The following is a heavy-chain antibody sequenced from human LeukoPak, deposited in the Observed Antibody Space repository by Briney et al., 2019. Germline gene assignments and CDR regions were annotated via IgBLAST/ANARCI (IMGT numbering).Heavy chain of an antibody. D-gene: IGHD6-19*01. V-gene: IGHV4-31*03. CDR2: IYYSGST. J-gene: IGHJ4*02. CDR3: ARVRLGSGLRALDY. Sequence: SETLSLTCTVSGGSISSGGYYWSWIRQHPGKGLEWIGYIYYSGSTYYNPSLKSRVTISVDTSKNQFSLKLSSVTAADTAVYYCARVRLGSGLRALDYWGQGTLVTVSS. CDR1: GGSISSGGYY.